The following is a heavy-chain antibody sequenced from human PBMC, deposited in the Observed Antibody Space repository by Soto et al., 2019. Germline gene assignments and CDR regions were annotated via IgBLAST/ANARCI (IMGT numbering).Heavy chain of an antibody. V-gene: IGHV4-59*01. Sequence: QVQLQESGPGLVKPSETLSLTCTVSGGSISSYYWSWIRQPPGKGLEWIGYIYYSGSTNYNPSLKSRVTISVDTSKNQFSLKLSSVTAADTAVYYCARDGHDYIWGSYQLWGQGTLVTVSS. J-gene: IGHJ4*02. CDR2: IYYSGST. D-gene: IGHD3-16*02. CDR3: ARDGHDYIWGSYQL. CDR1: GGSISSYY.